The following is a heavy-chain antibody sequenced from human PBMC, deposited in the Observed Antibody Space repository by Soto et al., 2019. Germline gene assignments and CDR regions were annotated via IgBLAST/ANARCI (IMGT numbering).Heavy chain of an antibody. CDR2: ISNSGHII. Sequence: PVGSLRLSCAASGFMFSDHYMTWIRQAPGKGLERVSYISNSGHIINSADSVRGRFTISRDNAKNSLYLEMNSLISEDTAVYYCAREKGSWSLGLYSSYHSMDVWGPGTTVTAP. CDR1: GFMFSDHY. CDR3: AREKGSWSLGLYSSYHSMDV. J-gene: IGHJ6*02. V-gene: IGHV3-11*01. D-gene: IGHD1-26*01.